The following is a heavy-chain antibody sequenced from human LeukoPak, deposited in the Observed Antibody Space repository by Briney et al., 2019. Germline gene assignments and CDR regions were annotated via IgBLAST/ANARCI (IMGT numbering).Heavy chain of an antibody. D-gene: IGHD4-17*01. CDR3: AREGPSVTPYY. Sequence: PGGSLRLSCAPSGFKFSSNWMSWVRQAPGKGLEWVANIKQDGSEKYYVDSVKGRFTISRDNAKNSLYLQMNSLRAEDTAVYYCAREGPSVTPYYWGQGTLVTVSS. CDR1: GFKFSSNW. J-gene: IGHJ4*02. CDR2: IKQDGSEK. V-gene: IGHV3-7*01.